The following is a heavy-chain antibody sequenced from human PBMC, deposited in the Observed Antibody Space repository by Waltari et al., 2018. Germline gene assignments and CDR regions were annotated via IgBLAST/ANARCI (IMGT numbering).Heavy chain of an antibody. D-gene: IGHD3-22*01. J-gene: IGHJ4*02. CDR1: GFTFSSYS. Sequence: EVQLVESGGGLVKPGGSLRLSCAASGFTFSSYSMNWVCQAPGKGLEWVSSISSSSSYIYYADSVKGRFTISRDNAKNSLYLQMNSLRAEDTAVYYCARGRGSMIGFYRWGQGTLVTVSS. CDR3: ARGRGSMIGFYR. CDR2: ISSSSSYI. V-gene: IGHV3-21*01.